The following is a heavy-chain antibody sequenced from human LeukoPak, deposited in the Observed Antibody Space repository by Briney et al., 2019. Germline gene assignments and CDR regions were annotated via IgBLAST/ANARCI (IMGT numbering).Heavy chain of an antibody. V-gene: IGHV3-11*01. Sequence: GGSLRLSCAASGFTFSDYYMSWIRQAPGKGLEWVSYISSSGSSIYYADSVKGRFTISRDNAKNSLFLQMNSLRAEDTAVYYCARVLRYCSGGNCYSGGLGYMDVWGKGTTVTISS. CDR2: ISSSGSSI. CDR1: GFTFSDYY. D-gene: IGHD2-15*01. CDR3: ARVLRYCSGGNCYSGGLGYMDV. J-gene: IGHJ6*03.